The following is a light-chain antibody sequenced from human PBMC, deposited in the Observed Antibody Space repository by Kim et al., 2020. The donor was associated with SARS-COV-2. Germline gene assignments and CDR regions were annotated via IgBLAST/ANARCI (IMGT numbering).Light chain of an antibody. J-gene: IGKJ1*01. V-gene: IGKV3-20*01. CDR3: QQFGSSRTWT. CDR2: GTS. Sequence: DIVLTQSPDTLSLSPGDRATLSCRASQSVTSTYVAWYQQQPGQAPRLLIYGTSTRAAGIPGRFSGSGSGTEYTLTINRLEPEDFAIYYCQQFGSSRTWTFGQGTKVDIK. CDR1: QSVTSTY.